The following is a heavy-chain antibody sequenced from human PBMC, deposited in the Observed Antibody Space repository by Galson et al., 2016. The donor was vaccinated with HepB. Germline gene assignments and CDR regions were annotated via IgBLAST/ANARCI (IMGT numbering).Heavy chain of an antibody. Sequence: SLRLSCAASGFIFSSYNMNWVRQAPGKGLEWVSSISSSGRYIYYADSVKGRFTISRDNAENSLYLQMNSLRAEDTAVYYCAGDVWAARTDYYAMDVWGQGTTVTVSS. J-gene: IGHJ6*02. CDR1: GFIFSSYN. V-gene: IGHV3-21*01. CDR3: AGDVWAARTDYYAMDV. D-gene: IGHD6-6*01. CDR2: ISSSGRYI.